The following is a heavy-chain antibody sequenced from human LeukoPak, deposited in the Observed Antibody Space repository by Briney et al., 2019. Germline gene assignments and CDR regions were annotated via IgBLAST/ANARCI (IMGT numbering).Heavy chain of an antibody. CDR1: GFTVSSNY. Sequence: PGGSLRLSCAASGFTVSSNYMSWVRQAPGKGLEWVSVIYSGGSTYYADSVKGRFTISRDNSKYTLYLQMNSLRAEDTAVYYCAREARKQLVIWGQGTMVTVSS. D-gene: IGHD6-13*01. J-gene: IGHJ3*02. V-gene: IGHV3-53*01. CDR2: IYSGGST. CDR3: AREARKQLVI.